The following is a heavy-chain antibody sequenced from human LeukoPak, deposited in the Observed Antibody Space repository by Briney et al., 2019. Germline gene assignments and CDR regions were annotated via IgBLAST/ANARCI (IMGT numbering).Heavy chain of an antibody. D-gene: IGHD3-22*01. CDR3: ATLRYDTSGYYPFDS. CDR2: ISRSGGNI. Sequence: GGSLRLSCAASGFTFRSYEMIWVRQAPGKGLEWVSYISRSGGNINYADSVKGRITISRDNAKNSLYLQMNSLRAEDTAVYYCATLRYDTSGYYPFDSWGQGTLVTVSS. J-gene: IGHJ4*02. CDR1: GFTFRSYE. V-gene: IGHV3-48*03.